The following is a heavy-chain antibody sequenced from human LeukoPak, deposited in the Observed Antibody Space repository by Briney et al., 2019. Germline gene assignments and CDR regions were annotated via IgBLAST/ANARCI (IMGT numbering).Heavy chain of an antibody. J-gene: IGHJ3*02. V-gene: IGHV1-46*01. CDR3: ANQEWLRFNLNAFDI. D-gene: IGHD5-12*01. Sequence: ASVKVSFKAFGYTFTSNYMHWVRQAPGQGLDWMGIINPSGGSTNYAQKFQGRVTMTRDMSTRTVYMELSSLRIEDTAVYYCANQEWLRFNLNAFDIWGQGTMVTVSS. CDR2: INPSGGST. CDR1: GYTFTSNY.